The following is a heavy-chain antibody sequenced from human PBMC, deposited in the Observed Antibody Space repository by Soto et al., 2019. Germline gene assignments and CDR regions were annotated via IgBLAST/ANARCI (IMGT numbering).Heavy chain of an antibody. J-gene: IGHJ6*02. CDR1: GGSISSSSYY. CDR2: IYYSGST. D-gene: IGHD3-22*01. CDR3: ARLTYYYDSSGYLYYYYGMDV. V-gene: IGHV4-39*01. Sequence: QLQLQESGPGLVKPSETLSLTCTVSGGSISSSSYYWGWIRQPPGKGLEWIGSIYYSGSTYYNPSLKSRVTISVDTSKNQFYLKLSSVTAADTAVYYCARLTYYYDSSGYLYYYYGMDVWGQGTTVTVSS.